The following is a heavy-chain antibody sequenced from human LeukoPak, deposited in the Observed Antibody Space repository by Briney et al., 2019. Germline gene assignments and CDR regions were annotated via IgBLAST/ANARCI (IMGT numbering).Heavy chain of an antibody. CDR1: GGSFSGYY. J-gene: IGHJ4*02. V-gene: IGHV4-34*01. CDR3: ARVSGYDWESFYDY. D-gene: IGHD5-12*01. CDR2: INHSGRT. Sequence: SETLSLTCAVYGGSFSGYYWSWIRQPPGKGLEWIGEINHSGRTNYNPSLKSRVTISVDTSKNQFSLKLSSVTAADTAVYYCARVSGYDWESFYDYWGQGTLVTVSS.